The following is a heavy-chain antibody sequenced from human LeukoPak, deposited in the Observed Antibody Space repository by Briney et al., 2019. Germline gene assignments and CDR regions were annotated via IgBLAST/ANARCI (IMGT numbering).Heavy chain of an antibody. D-gene: IGHD1-1*01. V-gene: IGHV1-18*01. CDR1: GYTFTSYG. J-gene: IGHJ4*02. CDR3: ARVDLERPIDY. Sequence: ASVKVSCRASGYTFTSYGISWVRQAPGQGLEWMGWISAYNGNTNYAQKLQGRVTMTTDTSTSTAYMELRSLRSDDTAVYYWARVDLERPIDYWGQGTLVTVSS. CDR2: ISAYNGNT.